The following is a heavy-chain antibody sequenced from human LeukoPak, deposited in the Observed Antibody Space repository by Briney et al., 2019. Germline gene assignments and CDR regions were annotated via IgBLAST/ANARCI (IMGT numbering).Heavy chain of an antibody. D-gene: IGHD3-10*01. CDR2: ISGSGGST. CDR3: AKARWAPTYYDY. J-gene: IGHJ4*02. V-gene: IGHV3-23*01. Sequence: GGSLRLSGAASGFTFSSYAMSWVRQAPGKGLEWVSAISGSGGSTYYADSVKGRFTISRDNSKNTLYLQMNSLRAEDTAVYYCAKARWAPTYYDYWGQGTLVTVSS. CDR1: GFTFSSYA.